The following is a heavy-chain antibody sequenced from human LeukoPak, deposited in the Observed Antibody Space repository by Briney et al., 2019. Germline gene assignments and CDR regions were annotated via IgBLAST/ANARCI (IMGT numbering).Heavy chain of an antibody. V-gene: IGHV3-53*05. CDR3: AKDTNSGYDQWGAFDI. D-gene: IGHD5-12*01. CDR1: GFTVSSNY. J-gene: IGHJ3*02. CDR2: IYSGGST. Sequence: PGGSLRLSCAASGFTVSSNYMSWVRQAPGKGLELVSVIYSGGSTYYADSVKGRFTISRDNSKNTLYLQMNSLRAEDTAVYYCAKDTNSGYDQWGAFDIWGQGTMVTVSS.